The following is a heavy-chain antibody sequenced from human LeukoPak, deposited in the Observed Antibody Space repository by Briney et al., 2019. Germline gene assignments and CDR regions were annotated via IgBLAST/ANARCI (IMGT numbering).Heavy chain of an antibody. D-gene: IGHD5-18*01. CDR1: GGSFSGYY. V-gene: IGHV4-34*01. CDR2: INHSGST. Sequence: SETLSLTCAVYGGSFSGYYWSWIRQPPGKGLEWIGEINHSGSTNHNPSLKSRVTISVDTSKNQFSLKLSSVTAADTAVYYCARVRSYGLYYFDYWGQGTLVTVSS. J-gene: IGHJ4*02. CDR3: ARVRSYGLYYFDY.